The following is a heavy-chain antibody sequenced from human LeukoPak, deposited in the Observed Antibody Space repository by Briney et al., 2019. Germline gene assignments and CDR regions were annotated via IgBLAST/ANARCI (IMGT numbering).Heavy chain of an antibody. J-gene: IGHJ3*02. D-gene: IGHD4-17*01. Sequence: GGSLRLSCAASGFTFSSYGMHWVRQAPGKGLEWVAVIWYDGSNKYYADSVKGRFTISRDNSKNTLYLQMNSLRAEDTAVYYCERGTYGDYGGGAFDIWGQGTMVTVSS. CDR1: GFTFSSYG. V-gene: IGHV3-33*01. CDR3: ERGTYGDYGGGAFDI. CDR2: IWYDGSNK.